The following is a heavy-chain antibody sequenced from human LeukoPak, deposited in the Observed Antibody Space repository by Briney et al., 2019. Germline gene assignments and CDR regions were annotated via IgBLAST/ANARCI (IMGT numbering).Heavy chain of an antibody. V-gene: IGHV3-9*01. CDR3: AKDPNSSGWSFYFDY. CDR2: ISWNSGSI. D-gene: IGHD6-19*01. CDR1: GFTFDDYA. J-gene: IGHJ4*02. Sequence: GGSLRLSCAASGFTFDDYAMHWVRQAPGKGLEWVSGISWNSGSIGYADSVKGRFTISRDNAKNSLYLQMNSLRAEDTALYYCAKDPNSSGWSFYFDYWGQGTLVTVSS.